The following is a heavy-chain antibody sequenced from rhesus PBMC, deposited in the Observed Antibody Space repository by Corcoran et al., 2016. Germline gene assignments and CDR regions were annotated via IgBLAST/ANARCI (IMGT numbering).Heavy chain of an antibody. V-gene: IGHV4-93*02. CDR1: GGSISSSNW. CDR2: IYGSGWTT. J-gene: IGHJ4*01. Sequence: QVQLQESGPAVVKPSETLSLTCAVSGGSISSSNWWSWIRPSPGKGLEWIGGIYGSGWTTQYNPSLKSRCTISIDTSKNQFSLKLSSVTAADTAVDYCARRALVYYFDYWGQGVLVTVSS. D-gene: IGHD2-39*01. CDR3: ARRALVYYFDY.